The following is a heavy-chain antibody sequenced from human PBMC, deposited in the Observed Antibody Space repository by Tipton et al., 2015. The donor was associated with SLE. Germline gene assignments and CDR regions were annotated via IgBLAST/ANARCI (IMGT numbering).Heavy chain of an antibody. Sequence: GSLRLSCATSGFTFSDYCLSWIRQAPGKGLEWVSSISSSSSHIYYADSLKGRFTISRDNAKNSLYLEMNSLRDEDTAVYYCATERGYTSLLGNWGQGTLVTVSS. D-gene: IGHD5-18*01. CDR1: GFTFSDYC. CDR3: ATERGYTSLLGN. CDR2: ISSSSSHI. V-gene: IGHV3-11*06. J-gene: IGHJ4*02.